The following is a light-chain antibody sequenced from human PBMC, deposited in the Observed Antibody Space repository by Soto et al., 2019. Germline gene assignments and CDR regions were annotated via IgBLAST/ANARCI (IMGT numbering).Light chain of an antibody. CDR2: DNT. V-gene: IGLV1-40*01. Sequence: QSVLTQPPSVSGAPGQSVTISCTGSSSNIGAGFDVHWYQQLPETAPKLLIYDNTNRPSGVPDRFSGSKSGTSASLAITGLQAEDEGDYFCQSYDNSLSGPVVFGGGTK. J-gene: IGLJ2*01. CDR3: QSYDNSLSGPVV. CDR1: SSNIGAGFD.